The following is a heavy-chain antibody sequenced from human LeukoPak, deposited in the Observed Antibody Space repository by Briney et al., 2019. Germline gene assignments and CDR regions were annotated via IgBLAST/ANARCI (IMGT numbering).Heavy chain of an antibody. D-gene: IGHD6-13*01. Sequence: GGSLSLSCAASGFTFSGYSMNWVRHGPGQGLEWVSSVSSGAYIYSADSVCGRFSISRDNAKTSLYLQMNSLRAENTAVYYCARATAAGRVDYWGQGTLVTVSS. CDR3: ARATAAGRVDY. V-gene: IGHV3-21*01. J-gene: IGHJ4*02. CDR1: GFTFSGYS. CDR2: VSSGAYI.